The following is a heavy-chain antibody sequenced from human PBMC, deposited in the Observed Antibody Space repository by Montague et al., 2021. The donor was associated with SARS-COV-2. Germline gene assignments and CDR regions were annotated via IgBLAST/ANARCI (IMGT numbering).Heavy chain of an antibody. J-gene: IGHJ4*02. V-gene: IGHV3-23*01. CDR2: RT. D-gene: IGHD6-13*01. CDR3: AKAALGSSSYFDY. Sequence: RTYYADSVKGRLTLSRDNSKNTLYLQMNSLRAEDTAVYYCAKAALGSSSYFDYWGQGTLVIFSS.